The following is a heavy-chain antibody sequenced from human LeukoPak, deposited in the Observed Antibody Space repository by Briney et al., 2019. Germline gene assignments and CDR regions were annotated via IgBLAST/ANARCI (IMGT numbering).Heavy chain of an antibody. CDR1: GYTFTSYG. CDR2: ISAYNGNT. D-gene: IGHD6-19*01. V-gene: IGHV1-18*01. Sequence: ASVKVSCKASGYTFTSYGISWVRQAPGQGLEWMGWISAYNGNTNYAQKLQGRVTMTTDTSTSTAYMELRSLRSDDTAVYYCARAPPLAVADDFGWFDLWGRGTLVTVSS. CDR3: ARAPPLAVADDFGWFDL. J-gene: IGHJ2*01.